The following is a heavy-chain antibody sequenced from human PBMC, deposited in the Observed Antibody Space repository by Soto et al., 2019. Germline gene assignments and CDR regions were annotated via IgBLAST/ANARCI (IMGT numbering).Heavy chain of an antibody. CDR3: AKEGESTGTRGDYYGMDV. Sequence: GASVKVSCKASGATLNSFINYGITWVRQAPGQGLEYMGGIIPVFGAANHAQKFQGRVTISADESTRTVNMELSSLRSNDTAVYYCAKEGESTGTRGDYYGMDVWGQGTTVTVPS. V-gene: IGHV1-69*13. D-gene: IGHD1-1*01. CDR2: IIPVFGAA. CDR1: GATLNSFINYG. J-gene: IGHJ6*02.